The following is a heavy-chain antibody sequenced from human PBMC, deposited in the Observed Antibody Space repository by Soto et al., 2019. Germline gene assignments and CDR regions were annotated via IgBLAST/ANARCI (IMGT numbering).Heavy chain of an antibody. D-gene: IGHD3-22*01. CDR2: TYYSGDN. J-gene: IGHJ4*02. Sequence: SETLSLTCSVSGASISSGDYYWSWISQPPGKGLEWVGYTYYSGDNYYNPSLKSRVTISVDTSKNQLYLRLSSVTAADTALYYFARAFDDIIAYYGALGYRGQGARVT. CDR1: GASISSGDYY. V-gene: IGHV4-30-4*01. CDR3: ARAFDDIIAYYGALGY.